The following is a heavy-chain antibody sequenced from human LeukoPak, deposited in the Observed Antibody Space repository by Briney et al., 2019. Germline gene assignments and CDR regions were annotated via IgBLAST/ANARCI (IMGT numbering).Heavy chain of an antibody. V-gene: IGHV3-48*03. J-gene: IGHJ6*03. CDR3: AKGPLEVFPGYMDV. CDR2: ITSSGSAM. Sequence: GGSLRLSCAASGFTFNSLEMIWVRQAPGKGLDWVSHITSSGSAMFYADSVKGRFTISRDNAKNALYLQMNSLRTEDSALYYCAKGPLEVFPGYMDVWGKGTTVTVSS. D-gene: IGHD2-21*01. CDR1: GFTFNSLE.